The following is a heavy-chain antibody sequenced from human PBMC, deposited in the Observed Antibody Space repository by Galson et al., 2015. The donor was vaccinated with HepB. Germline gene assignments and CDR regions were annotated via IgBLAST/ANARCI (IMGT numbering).Heavy chain of an antibody. CDR3: AREAYYYDSSGSYAPGHYYYYGMDV. J-gene: IGHJ6*02. CDR2: IWYDGSNK. D-gene: IGHD3-22*01. Sequence: SLRLSCAASGFTFSSYGMHWVRQAPGKGLEWVAVIWYDGSNKNYADSVKGRFTISRDNSKNTLYLQMDSLRAEDTAVYYRAREAYYYDSSGSYAPGHYYYYGMDVWGQGTTVTVSS. V-gene: IGHV3-33*08. CDR1: GFTFSSYG.